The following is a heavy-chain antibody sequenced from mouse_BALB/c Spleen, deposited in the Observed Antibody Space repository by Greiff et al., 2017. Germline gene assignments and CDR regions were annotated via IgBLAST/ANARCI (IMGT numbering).Heavy chain of an antibody. V-gene: IGHV3-2*02. CDR1: GYSITSDYA. D-gene: IGHD4-1*01. CDR2: ISYSGST. CDR3: ARGVGRYFDV. Sequence: EVQLQESGPGLVKPSQSLSLTCTVTGYSITSDYAWNWIRQFPGNKLEWMGYISYSGSTSYNPSLKSRISITRDTSKNQFFLQLNSVTTEDTATYYCARGVGRYFDVWGAGTTVTVSS. J-gene: IGHJ1*01.